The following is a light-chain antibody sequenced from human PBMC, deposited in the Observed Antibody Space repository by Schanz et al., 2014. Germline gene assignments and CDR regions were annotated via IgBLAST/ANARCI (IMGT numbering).Light chain of an antibody. V-gene: IGLV2-14*01. Sequence: QSALTQPASVSGSPGQSITISCTGTSSDIGSYNYVSWYQQYPGEAPKLIIYDVTYRPSGVSHRFSGSKSGNTASLTISGLQVEDGADYYCSSYTSSSTYVFGTGTKLTVL. CDR2: DVT. CDR3: SSYTSSSTYV. CDR1: SSDIGSYNY. J-gene: IGLJ1*01.